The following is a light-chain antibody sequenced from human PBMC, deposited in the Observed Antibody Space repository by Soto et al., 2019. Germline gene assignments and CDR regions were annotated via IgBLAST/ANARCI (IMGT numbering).Light chain of an antibody. CDR2: DAS. CDR3: QQRQYWPPIT. V-gene: IGKV1-5*02. Sequence: DIQMTQSPSILSASVGDISTIIWRASQSVSTRLAWYQQKPGKAPKVLIYDASSLESGVPSRFTGSGSGTDFNLTISTLEPEDFAVYYCQQRQYWPPITFGQGTRLEIK. CDR1: QSVSTR. J-gene: IGKJ5*01.